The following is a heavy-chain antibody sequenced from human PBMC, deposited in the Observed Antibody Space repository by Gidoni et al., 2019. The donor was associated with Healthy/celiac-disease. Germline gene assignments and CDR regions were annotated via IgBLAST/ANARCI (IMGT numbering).Heavy chain of an antibody. D-gene: IGHD3-3*01. CDR2: ISGSGGST. J-gene: IGHJ6*04. V-gene: IGHV3-23*01. Sequence: EVQRLESGGGLVQPGGSLRLSCAASGFTFSSYAMSWVRQAPGKGLEWVSAISGSGGSTYYADSVKGRFNISRDNSKNTLYLQMNSLRAEDTAVYYCAKEGGDVLRFLEWLGGMDVWGKGTTVTVSS. CDR1: GFTFSSYA. CDR3: AKEGGDVLRFLEWLGGMDV.